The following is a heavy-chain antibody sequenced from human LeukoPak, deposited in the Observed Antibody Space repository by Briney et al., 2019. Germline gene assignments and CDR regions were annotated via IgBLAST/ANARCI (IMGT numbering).Heavy chain of an antibody. Sequence: ASVKVSCKVSGYTLTELSMHWVRQAPGKGLEWMGGFDLKDGETIYAQKFQGRVTMTEDTSTDTAYMELSSLRSEYTAVYYCATAVSSSAFDYWGQGTPVIVSS. CDR2: FDLKDGET. CDR1: GYTLTELS. J-gene: IGHJ4*02. CDR3: ATAVSSSAFDY. D-gene: IGHD6-6*01. V-gene: IGHV1-24*01.